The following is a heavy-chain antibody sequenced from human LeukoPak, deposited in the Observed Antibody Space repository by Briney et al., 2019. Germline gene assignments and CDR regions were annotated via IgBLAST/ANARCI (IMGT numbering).Heavy chain of an antibody. CDR2: IYPGDSDT. V-gene: IGHV5-51*01. J-gene: IGHJ6*02. D-gene: IGHD3-22*01. Sequence: GASLKTSCKGSGYSFTSYWIGWVRQMPGKGLEWMGIIYPGDSDTRYSPSFQGQVTISADKSISTAYLQWSSLKASDTAMYYCARGAGGYYDSSGSPRLYYYYGMDVWGQGTTVTVSS. CDR3: ARGAGGYYDSSGSPRLYYYYGMDV. CDR1: GYSFTSYW.